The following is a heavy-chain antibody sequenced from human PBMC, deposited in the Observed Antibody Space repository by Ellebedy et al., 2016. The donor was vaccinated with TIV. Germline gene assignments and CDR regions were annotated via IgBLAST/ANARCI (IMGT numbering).Heavy chain of an antibody. Sequence: MPSETLSLTCAVYGGSFRGYYWSWIRQPPGKGLEWIGEINHSGSTKYNPSLKSRVTMSVATSKNQFSLKLNSVTAADTAIYYCARPYYSDGSGYLAEYYFDYWGQGTLVTVSS. V-gene: IGHV4-34*01. J-gene: IGHJ4*02. CDR2: INHSGST. CDR1: GGSFRGYY. D-gene: IGHD3-22*01. CDR3: ARPYYSDGSGYLAEYYFDY.